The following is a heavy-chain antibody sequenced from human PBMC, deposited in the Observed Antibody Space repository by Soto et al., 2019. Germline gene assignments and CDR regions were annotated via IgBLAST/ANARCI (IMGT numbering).Heavy chain of an antibody. Sequence: EVQLLQSGGGLVQPGGSLRLSCAASGFKFSNFAMRWIRQAPGKGLEWVSGINGGGGHTDYADSVKGRFTISRDNSKNTLYLQISSLRAEDTAVYYCAKAHWGYSSTWFFFDHWGQGTLVTVSS. J-gene: IGHJ4*02. V-gene: IGHV3-23*01. D-gene: IGHD2-2*01. CDR2: INGGGGHT. CDR3: AKAHWGYSSTWFFFDH. CDR1: GFKFSNFA.